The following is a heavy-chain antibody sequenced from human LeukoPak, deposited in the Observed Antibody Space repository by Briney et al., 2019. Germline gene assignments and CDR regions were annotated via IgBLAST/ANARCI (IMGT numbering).Heavy chain of an antibody. CDR1: GYSFSSYW. Sequence: GESLKISCKGSGYSFSSYWISWVRQMPGKGLEWMGRIDPGDSFTKYRPSLEGRDTISADKSLSTVYLQWSSLKASDTSIYYCASDGGGVSSWVSHWGQGTLVTVSS. D-gene: IGHD2-8*02. V-gene: IGHV5-10-1*01. J-gene: IGHJ4*02. CDR3: ASDGGGVSSWVSH. CDR2: IDPGDSFT.